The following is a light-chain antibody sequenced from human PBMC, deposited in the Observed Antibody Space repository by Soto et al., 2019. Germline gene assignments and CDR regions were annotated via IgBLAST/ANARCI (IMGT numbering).Light chain of an antibody. CDR2: GAS. V-gene: IGKV1-5*01. J-gene: IGKJ1*01. Sequence: DFPITQSPSTLSASVGDRVSITCRASQNIRSRLAWFQQKPGKAPKLLIYGASTRATGIPARFSGSGSGTEFTLTISSLQSEDFALYYCQQYNNWPRTFGQGTKVDIK. CDR3: QQYNNWPRT. CDR1: QNIRSR.